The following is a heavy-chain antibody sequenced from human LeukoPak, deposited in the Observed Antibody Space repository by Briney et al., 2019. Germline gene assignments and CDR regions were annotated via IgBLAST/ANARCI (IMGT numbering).Heavy chain of an antibody. J-gene: IGHJ4*02. CDR3: ATDRSSGYTERPYYFDY. Sequence: ASVTVSCKVSGYTLTELSMHWVRQAPGKGLEWMGGFDPEDGETIYAQKFQGRVTMTEDTSTDTAYMELSSLRSEDTAVYYCATDRSSGYTERPYYFDYWGRGTLVTVSS. CDR1: GYTLTELS. CDR2: FDPEDGET. D-gene: IGHD3-22*01. V-gene: IGHV1-24*01.